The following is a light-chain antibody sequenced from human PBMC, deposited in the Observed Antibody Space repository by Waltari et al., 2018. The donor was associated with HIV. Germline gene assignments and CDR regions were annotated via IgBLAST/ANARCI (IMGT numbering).Light chain of an antibody. CDR3: QSYDSSLSSYV. Sequence: QSVLTQPPSVSGAPGQRVTISCTGSSSNIGAGFDVHWYQQLPGIAPKLIIYAATNRHSGVPDRFSGSKSGTSASLAITGLQAEDEADYYCQSYDSSLSSYVFASGTRVTVL. CDR1: SSNIGAGFD. V-gene: IGLV1-40*01. J-gene: IGLJ1*01. CDR2: AAT.